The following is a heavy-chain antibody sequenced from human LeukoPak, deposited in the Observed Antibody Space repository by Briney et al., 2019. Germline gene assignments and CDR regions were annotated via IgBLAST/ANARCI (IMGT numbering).Heavy chain of an antibody. J-gene: IGHJ3*02. CDR1: GGSISHYY. D-gene: IGHD3-10*01. Sequence: PSETLSLTCSVSGGSISHYYFSWIRQPPGKGLEWIGYTFYNGSTYFNPSLKKRLTMSVDTSQKEFSLKLNSVTAADTAVYYCARERAPRRRGSRGVIFHDALDIWGRGTLVTVSS. V-gene: IGHV4-59*01. CDR2: TFYNGST. CDR3: ARERAPRRRGSRGVIFHDALDI.